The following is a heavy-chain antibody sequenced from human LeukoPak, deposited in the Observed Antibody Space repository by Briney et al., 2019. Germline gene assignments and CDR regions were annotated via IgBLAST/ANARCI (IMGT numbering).Heavy chain of an antibody. CDR1: GGSVSSGLNK. Sequence: SETLSFTCTVSGGSVSSGLNKWSWIRQPPGKELEWIGDISYSGSASYNPSLRSRVTISLDTSTNQFSLTLGSVTAADTAVYYCAREAECSGGSCYSYGWFDPWGHGTQVIVSS. V-gene: IGHV4-61*01. D-gene: IGHD2-15*01. CDR3: AREAECSGGSCYSYGWFDP. J-gene: IGHJ5*02. CDR2: ISYSGSA.